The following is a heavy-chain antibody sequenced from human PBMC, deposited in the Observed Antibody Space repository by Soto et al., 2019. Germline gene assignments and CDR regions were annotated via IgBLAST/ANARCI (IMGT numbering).Heavy chain of an antibody. CDR2: IYPGDSDT. J-gene: IGHJ4*02. CDR3: ARHLYDYLDC. V-gene: IGHV5-51*01. Sequence: ESLKISCKGSGYSVSNYWIAWVRQMPGKGLEWMGIIYPGDSDTRYSPSFQGQVTISVDKSISTAYLQWSSLKASDTAIYYCARHLYDYLDCWGQGILVTVCS. CDR1: GYSVSNYW. D-gene: IGHD3-16*01.